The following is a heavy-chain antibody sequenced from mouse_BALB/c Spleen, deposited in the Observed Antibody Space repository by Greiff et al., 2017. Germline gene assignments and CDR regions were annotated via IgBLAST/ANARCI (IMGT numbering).Heavy chain of an antibody. CDR3: AYDGYYVRYFDV. J-gene: IGHJ1*01. CDR1: GYSITSDYA. D-gene: IGHD2-3*01. CDR2: ISYSGST. Sequence: VQLQQSGPGLVKPSQSLSLTCTVTGYSITSDYAWNWIRQFPGNKLEWMGYISYSGSTSYNPSLKSRISITRDTSKNQFFLQLNSVTTEDTATYYCAYDGYYVRYFDVWGAGTTVTVSS. V-gene: IGHV3-2*02.